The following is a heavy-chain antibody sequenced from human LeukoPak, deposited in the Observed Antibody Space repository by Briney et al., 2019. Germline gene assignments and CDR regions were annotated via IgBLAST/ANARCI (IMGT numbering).Heavy chain of an antibody. D-gene: IGHD5-18*01. J-gene: IGHJ4*02. V-gene: IGHV3-7*01. Sequence: GGSLRLSCAASGFTFSSYWMSWVRQAPGKGLEWVAIIEQDGSEKYYVDSVKGRFTISRDNAKNSLYLQMNSLRAEDTAVYYCARDGSHGYEYGYSDHWGQGTLVTVSS. CDR2: IEQDGSEK. CDR3: ARDGSHGYEYGYSDH. CDR1: GFTFSSYW.